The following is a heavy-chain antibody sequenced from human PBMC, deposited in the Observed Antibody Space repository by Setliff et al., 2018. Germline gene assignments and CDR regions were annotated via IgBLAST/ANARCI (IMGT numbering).Heavy chain of an antibody. CDR3: ARGSRIAGRAIDY. D-gene: IGHD6-6*01. Sequence: KPSETLSLTCAIYGGSFSGYYWSWIRQPPGKGLEWIGEINHSGTTNYNPSLKSRVTISVDTSKNQFSLKLSSVTAADTAFYYCARGSRIAGRAIDYWGQGTLVTVS. J-gene: IGHJ4*02. CDR2: INHSGTT. CDR1: GGSFSGYY. V-gene: IGHV4-34*01.